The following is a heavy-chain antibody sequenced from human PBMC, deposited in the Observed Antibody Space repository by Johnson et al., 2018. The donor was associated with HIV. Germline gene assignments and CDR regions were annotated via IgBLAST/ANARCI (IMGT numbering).Heavy chain of an antibody. D-gene: IGHD3-22*01. J-gene: IGHJ3*02. CDR1: GFTVSSNY. CDR3: AKETRDSRSAFDI. CDR2: IYSGGNT. Sequence: VQLVESGGGLIQPGGSLRLSCAASGFTVSSNYMSWVRQAPGKGLEWVSVIYSGGNTYYADSVKGRFTISRDNSKKTVYLQMNSLRAEDTAVYYCAKETRDSRSAFDIWGQGTMVTVSS. V-gene: IGHV3-66*03.